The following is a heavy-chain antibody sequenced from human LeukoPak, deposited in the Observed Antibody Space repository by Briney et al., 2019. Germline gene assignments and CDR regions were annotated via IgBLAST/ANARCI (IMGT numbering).Heavy chain of an antibody. CDR2: ISSTGSSI. V-gene: IGHV3-21*01. J-gene: IGHJ5*02. CDR1: GFTFSYYP. D-gene: IGHD1-1*01. Sequence: GGSLRLSCAASGFTFSYYPMSSVRQAPGKGLEWVSSISSTGSSISYADSVRGRFTISGDNAKNSLYLQMSSLRVEDTAVYYCARDDVAWNDVHWFDPWGQGTLVTVSS. CDR3: ARDDVAWNDVHWFDP.